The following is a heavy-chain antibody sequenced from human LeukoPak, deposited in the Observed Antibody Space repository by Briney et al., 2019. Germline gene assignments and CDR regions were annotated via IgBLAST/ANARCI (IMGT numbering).Heavy chain of an antibody. J-gene: IGHJ4*02. CDR2: ISGSGGST. CDR1: GYTFTSYA. D-gene: IGHD4-11*01. CDR3: AKEGLYTEYYFDY. V-gene: IGHV3-23*01. Sequence: GASVKVSCKASGYTFTSYAMSWVRQAPGKGLEWVSAISGSGGSTYYADSVKGRFTISRDNSKNTLYLQMNSLRAEDTAVYYCAKEGLYTEYYFDYWGQGTLVTVSS.